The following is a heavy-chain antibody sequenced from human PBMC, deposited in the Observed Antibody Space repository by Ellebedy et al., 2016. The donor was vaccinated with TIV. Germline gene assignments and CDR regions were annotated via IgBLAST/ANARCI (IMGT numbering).Heavy chain of an antibody. CDR2: INSDGTYT. Sequence: GGSLRLSCAASGFTFNDYWMHWVRQAPGKGLVWVSRINSDGTYTSHADSVKGRFSISRDNAKNTLFLQMDSLRAEDQALYYCVRDARTHGFNVWGQGTAVTVSS. CDR1: GFTFNDYW. V-gene: IGHV3-74*01. CDR3: VRDARTHGFNV. J-gene: IGHJ3*01.